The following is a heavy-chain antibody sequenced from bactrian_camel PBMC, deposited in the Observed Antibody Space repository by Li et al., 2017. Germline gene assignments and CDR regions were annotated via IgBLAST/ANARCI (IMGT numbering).Heavy chain of an antibody. CDR1: VTYDWLC. Sequence: QLVESGGGSVQPGGSLRLSCAGVTYDWLCLGWFRQAPGKEREGVASIFTRGGTTTYADYVKGRFTISQDSAKNTVYLQMNSLKPEDSARYSCAAGTVSPLFAGGPESLQRREYKSWGQGTQVTVS. V-gene: IGHV3S65*01. J-gene: IGHJ4*01. D-gene: IGHD7*01. CDR3: AAGTVSPLFAGGPESLQRREYKS. CDR2: IFTRGGTT.